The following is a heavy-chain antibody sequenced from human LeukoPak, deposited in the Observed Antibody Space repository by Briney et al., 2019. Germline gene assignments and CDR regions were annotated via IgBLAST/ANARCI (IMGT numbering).Heavy chain of an antibody. J-gene: IGHJ4*02. Sequence: GGSLRLSCVASGFTFTGYSVNWVRQAPGKGLEWVSYISSSSSTIYYADSVKGRFTISRDNAQNSLYRQMNSLRDEDTAGYYGARDRDGDYASEYWGQGTLVTVSS. CDR2: ISSSSSTI. D-gene: IGHD4-17*01. V-gene: IGHV3-48*02. CDR1: GFTFTGYS. CDR3: ARDRDGDYASEY.